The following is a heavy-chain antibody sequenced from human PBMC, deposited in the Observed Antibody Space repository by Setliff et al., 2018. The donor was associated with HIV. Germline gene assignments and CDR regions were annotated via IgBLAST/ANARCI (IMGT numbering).Heavy chain of an antibody. CDR3: AREAMYYYDTSGHPQGFDY. V-gene: IGHV4-31*03. J-gene: IGHJ4*02. CDR2: IYYSGST. CDR1: GDPISGAGFY. Sequence: PSETLSLTCTVSGDPISGAGFYWTWIRQLPGKGLEWIGSIYYSGSTYYNPSLKSRVTISLGTSRWQFSLTLNSVSAADTAVYFCAREAMYYYDTSGHPQGFDYWGQGTLVTVSS. D-gene: IGHD3-22*01.